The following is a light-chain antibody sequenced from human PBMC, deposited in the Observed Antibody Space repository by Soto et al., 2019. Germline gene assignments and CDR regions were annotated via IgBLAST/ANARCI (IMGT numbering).Light chain of an antibody. CDR3: HQYDESSS. V-gene: IGKV1-5*03. Sequence: DIQMTQSPSTLSASVGDRVTITCRASQSISNWLAWYQQKPGKAPNLLIYRASSLVNGVPPRFSGPVSGTEFTLSINVLQPDEFAKYYCHQYDESSSFGPGTTVDLK. CDR1: QSISNW. J-gene: IGKJ3*01. CDR2: RAS.